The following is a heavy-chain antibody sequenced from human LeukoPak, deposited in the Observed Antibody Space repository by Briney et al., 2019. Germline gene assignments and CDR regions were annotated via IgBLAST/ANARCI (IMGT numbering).Heavy chain of an antibody. V-gene: IGHV3-74*01. Sequence: GGALRLSCAASGFTFSSYGMHWVRQVPGKGLVWVSRINSEGSSISYADSVQCRFTISRDNAKNTLNLQMNSLRAEDTAVYYCARGRGVSLDYWGQGALVTVSS. CDR1: GFTFSSYG. CDR3: ARGRGVSLDY. J-gene: IGHJ4*02. D-gene: IGHD3-10*01. CDR2: INSEGSSI.